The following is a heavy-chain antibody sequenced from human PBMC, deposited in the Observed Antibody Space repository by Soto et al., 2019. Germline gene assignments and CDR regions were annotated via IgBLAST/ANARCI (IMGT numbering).Heavy chain of an antibody. CDR1: GYTFTSYG. Sequence: ASVEVSCKASGYTFTSYGISWVRQAPGQGREWMGWISAYNGNTNYAQKLQGRVTMTTDTSTSTAYMELRSLRSDDTAVYYCARVWLRRITGMDVWGQGTTVTVSS. CDR3: ARVWLRRITGMDV. J-gene: IGHJ6*02. CDR2: ISAYNGNT. D-gene: IGHD5-12*01. V-gene: IGHV1-18*04.